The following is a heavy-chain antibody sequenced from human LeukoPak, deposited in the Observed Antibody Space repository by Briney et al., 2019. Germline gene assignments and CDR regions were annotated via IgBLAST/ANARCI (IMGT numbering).Heavy chain of an antibody. J-gene: IGHJ4*02. CDR1: GFTFSSYA. D-gene: IGHD2-15*01. CDR3: AKRYCSGGSCYGPPPFDY. CDR2: ISGSGGST. V-gene: IGHV3-23*01. Sequence: GGSLRLSCAASGFTFSSYAMSWVRQAPGKGLEWVSAISGSGGSTYYADSVKGRFTISRDNSKNTLYLQMNSLRAEDTAVYYCAKRYCSGGSCYGPPPFDYWGQGTLVTVSS.